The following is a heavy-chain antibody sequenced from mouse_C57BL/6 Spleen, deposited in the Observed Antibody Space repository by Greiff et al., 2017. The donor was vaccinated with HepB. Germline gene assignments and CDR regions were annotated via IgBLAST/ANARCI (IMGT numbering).Heavy chain of an antibody. D-gene: IGHD3-1*01. CDR2: ISDGGSYT. V-gene: IGHV5-4*01. CDR3: ARDRGEGRSWFAY. J-gene: IGHJ3*01. CDR1: GFTFSSYA. Sequence: EVKVVESGGGLVKPGGSLKLSCAASGFTFSSYAMSWVRQTPEKRLEWVATISDGGSYTYYPDNVKGRFTISRDNAKNNLYLQMSHLKSEDTAMYYCARDRGEGRSWFAYWGEGTLVTVSA.